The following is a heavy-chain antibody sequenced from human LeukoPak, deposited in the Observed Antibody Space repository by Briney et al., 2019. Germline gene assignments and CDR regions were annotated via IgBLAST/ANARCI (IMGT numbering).Heavy chain of an antibody. CDR1: GFSFNNYT. Sequence: GGSLRLSCAASGFSFNNYTMNWVRQAPGKGLEWVSTISHDYDYIYYADSVKGRFTISRDNAENTLYLQMDSLRADDTAVYCCARVIASAGIDCWGQGTLVTVSS. D-gene: IGHD6-13*01. V-gene: IGHV3-21*01. J-gene: IGHJ4*02. CDR3: ARVIASAGIDC. CDR2: ISHDYDYI.